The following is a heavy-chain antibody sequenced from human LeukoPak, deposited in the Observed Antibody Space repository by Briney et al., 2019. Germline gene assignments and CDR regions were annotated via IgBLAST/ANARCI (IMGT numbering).Heavy chain of an antibody. CDR3: AKDRSSGWYFDY. D-gene: IGHD6-19*01. Sequence: QPGGSLRLSCAASGFTFSSYAMSWVRQAPGKGLEWVSAISGSGGSTYYADSVKGRFTISRDNSKNTLYLRMNSLRAEDTAVYYCAKDRSSGWYFDYWGQGTLVTVSS. J-gene: IGHJ4*02. CDR2: ISGSGGST. V-gene: IGHV3-23*01. CDR1: GFTFSSYA.